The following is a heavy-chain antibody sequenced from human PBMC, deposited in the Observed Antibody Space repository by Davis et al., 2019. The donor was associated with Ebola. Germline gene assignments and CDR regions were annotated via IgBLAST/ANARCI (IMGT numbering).Heavy chain of an antibody. CDR1: GYTFTNYY. CDR3: AREVAAAGNWFDP. D-gene: IGHD6-13*01. V-gene: IGHV1-2*02. Sequence: ASVKVSCKASGYTFTNYYMHWVRQAPGQGLEWMGWINPNSGGTNYAQKFQGRVTMTRDTSISTAYMELSRLRSDDTAVYYCAREVAAAGNWFDPWGQGTLVTVSS. CDR2: INPNSGGT. J-gene: IGHJ5*02.